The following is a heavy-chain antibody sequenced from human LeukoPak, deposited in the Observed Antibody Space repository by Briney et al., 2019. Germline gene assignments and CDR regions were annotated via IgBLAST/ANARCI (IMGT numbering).Heavy chain of an antibody. CDR1: GFTFDDYA. J-gene: IGHJ4*02. CDR2: ISRNRGSI. D-gene: IGHD5-12*01. V-gene: IGHV3-9*01. CDR3: AKDNGVRGEQWLHLDY. Sequence: GRSLRLSCAASGFTFDDYAMHWVRQAPGKGLEWVSGISRNRGSIGYADSVKGRFTISRDNAKNSLYLQMNSLRAEDTALYYCAKDNGVRGEQWLHLDYWGQGSLVTVSS.